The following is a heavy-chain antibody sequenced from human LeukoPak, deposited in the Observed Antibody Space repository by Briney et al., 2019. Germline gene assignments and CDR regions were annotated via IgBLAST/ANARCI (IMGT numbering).Heavy chain of an antibody. V-gene: IGHV3-53*01. CDR3: ARLRRDGVVIPPHMGWAA. CDR2: IYSDGSE. J-gene: IGHJ5*02. D-gene: IGHD2/OR15-2a*01. Sequence: GGSLRLSCAASGFTFDDYGMSWVRQAPGKGLEWVSVIYSDGSEHYADSVKGRFTISRDTSKNTLYLEMNSLRAEDTAVYYCARLRRDGVVIPPHMGWAAWGQGTPVTVSS. CDR1: GFTFDDYG.